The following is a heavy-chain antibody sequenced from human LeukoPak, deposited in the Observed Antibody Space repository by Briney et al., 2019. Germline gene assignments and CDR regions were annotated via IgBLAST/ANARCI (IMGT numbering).Heavy chain of an antibody. D-gene: IGHD3-22*01. CDR1: GYTFTGYY. Sequence: GASVKVSCKASGYTFTGYYMHWVRQAPGQGLEWMGWINPNSGGTNYAQKFQGRVTMTRDTSIIPAYMELSRLRSDDTAVYYCAREKGSSGSNWFDPWGQGTLVTVSS. V-gene: IGHV1-2*02. CDR3: AREKGSSGSNWFDP. J-gene: IGHJ5*02. CDR2: INPNSGGT.